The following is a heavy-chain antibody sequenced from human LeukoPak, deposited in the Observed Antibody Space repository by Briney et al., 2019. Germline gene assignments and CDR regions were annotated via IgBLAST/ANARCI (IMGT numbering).Heavy chain of an antibody. Sequence: SQTLSLTCTVSGGSISNYYWSWIRQPAGKGLEWIGRFYTSGSTNQNPPLKSRVTMSVDTSTNQLSLKLSSVTAAETAVYYCALSGTYWGAFDIWGQGTMVTVSS. V-gene: IGHV4-4*07. CDR3: ALSGTYWGAFDI. CDR2: FYTSGST. CDR1: GGSISNYY. D-gene: IGHD1-26*01. J-gene: IGHJ3*02.